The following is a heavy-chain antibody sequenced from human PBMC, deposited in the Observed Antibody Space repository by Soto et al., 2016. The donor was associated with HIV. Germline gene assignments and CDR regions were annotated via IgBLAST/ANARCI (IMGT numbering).Heavy chain of an antibody. CDR3: AREGXTVVVVGAVPAGPYGMDV. Sequence: VQLVESGGGVVQPGTSLRLSCAASGFTFSNYGMHWVRQAPGKGLKWVAVIWYDGTNTYYADSVQGRFTVSRDNSKNTLYLQMDTLRAEDTGVYYCAREGXTVVVVGAVPAGPYGMDVVGPGDHGHRSP. CDR2: IWYDGTNT. CDR1: GFTFSNYG. D-gene: IGHD2-15*01. J-gene: IGHJ6*02. V-gene: IGHV3-33*01.